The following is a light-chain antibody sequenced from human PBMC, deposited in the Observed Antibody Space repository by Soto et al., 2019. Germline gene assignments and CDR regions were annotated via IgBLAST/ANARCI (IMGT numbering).Light chain of an antibody. J-gene: IGKJ1*01. CDR2: GET. CDR1: QSVSSSY. V-gene: IGKV3-20*01. CDR3: QQYGGT. Sequence: ELVLTQSPGTLSLSPGERATLSCRASQSVSSSYLAWYQQKPGQAPRLLIYGETSRATGIPDRFSGRRSGTDFTLTIRRLEPEDFAVYYCQQYGGTFGQGTKVEIK.